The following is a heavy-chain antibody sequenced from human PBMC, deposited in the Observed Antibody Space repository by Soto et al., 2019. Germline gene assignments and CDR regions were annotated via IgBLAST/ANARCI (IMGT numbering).Heavy chain of an antibody. J-gene: IGHJ6*02. D-gene: IGHD3-9*01. CDR3: ARGNILTVYYSPYYYYRMDV. Sequence: GALRLSCAASGFTFSSYWMHWVRQAPGKGLVWVSRINSDGSSTSYADSVKGRFTISRDNAKNTLYLQMNSLRAEDTAVYYCARGNILTVYYSPYYYYRMDVWGQGTTVTVS. V-gene: IGHV3-74*01. CDR1: GFTFSSYW. CDR2: INSDGSST.